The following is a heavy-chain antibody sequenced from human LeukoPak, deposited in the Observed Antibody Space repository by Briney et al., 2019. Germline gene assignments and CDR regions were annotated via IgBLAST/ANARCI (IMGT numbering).Heavy chain of an antibody. Sequence: GGSLRLSCAASGFTFSDYYMSWIRQAPGKGLEWVSYISSSGSTIYYADSVKGRFTISRDNAKDSLYLQMNSLRAEDTAVYYCARLLWFGESNWFDPWGQGTLVTVSS. V-gene: IGHV3-11*01. CDR3: ARLLWFGESNWFDP. CDR1: GFTFSDYY. J-gene: IGHJ5*02. D-gene: IGHD3-10*01. CDR2: ISSSGSTI.